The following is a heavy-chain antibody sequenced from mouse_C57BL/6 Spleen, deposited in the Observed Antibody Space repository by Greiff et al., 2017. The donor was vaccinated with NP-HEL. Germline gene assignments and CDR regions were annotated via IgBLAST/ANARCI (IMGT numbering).Heavy chain of an antibody. V-gene: IGHV1-85*01. Sequence: QVQLKESGPELVKPGASVKLSCKASGYTFTSYDINWVKQRPGQGLEWIGWIYPRDGSTKCNEKFKGKATLTVDTSSSTAYMELHSLTSEDSAVYFCARGGVYGSSYAMDYWGQGTSVTVSS. D-gene: IGHD1-1*01. CDR3: ARGGVYGSSYAMDY. CDR2: IYPRDGST. CDR1: GYTFTSYD. J-gene: IGHJ4*01.